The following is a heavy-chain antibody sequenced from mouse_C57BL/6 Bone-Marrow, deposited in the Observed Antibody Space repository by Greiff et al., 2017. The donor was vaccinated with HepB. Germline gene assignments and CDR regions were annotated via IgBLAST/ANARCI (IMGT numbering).Heavy chain of an antibody. V-gene: IGHV1-69*01. J-gene: IGHJ1*03. D-gene: IGHD2-2*01. CDR3: ARPGYPWYCDV. CDR2: IDPSDSYT. Sequence: VQLQQPGAELVMPGASVKLSCKASGYTFTSYWMHWVKQRPGQGLEWIGEIDPSDSYTNYNQKFKGKSTLTVDKSSSTAYMQLSSLTSEDSAVYYWARPGYPWYCDVWGTGTTVTVSS. CDR1: GYTFTSYW.